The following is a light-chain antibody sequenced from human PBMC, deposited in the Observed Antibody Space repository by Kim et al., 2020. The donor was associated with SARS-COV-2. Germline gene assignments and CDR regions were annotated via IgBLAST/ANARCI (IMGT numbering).Light chain of an antibody. Sequence: DIVMTQSPDSLAVSLGERATINCKSSQSVLYSSNNNNYLAWYQQRPGQPPKLLIYWASTRESGVPDRFSGSGSGTDFTLTISSLQAEDVAVYYWQKYYNTPPKLGQGTKVDIK. CDR1: QSVLYSSNNNNY. CDR2: WAS. V-gene: IGKV4-1*01. CDR3: QKYYNTPPK. J-gene: IGKJ1*01.